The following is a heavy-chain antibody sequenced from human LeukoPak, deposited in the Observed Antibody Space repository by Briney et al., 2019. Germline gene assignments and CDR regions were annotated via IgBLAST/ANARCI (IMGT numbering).Heavy chain of an antibody. V-gene: IGHV4-34*01. CDR2: INHSGST. Sequence: PSETLSLTCAVYGGSLSGYYWSWIRQPPGPGLEWIGEINHSGSTNYNPSLKSRVTISVHTSKNQFSLELSSVTAADTAVYYCASDSSGYYETGKIDYWGQGTLVTVSS. J-gene: IGHJ4*02. CDR1: GGSLSGYY. CDR3: ASDSSGYYETGKIDY. D-gene: IGHD3-22*01.